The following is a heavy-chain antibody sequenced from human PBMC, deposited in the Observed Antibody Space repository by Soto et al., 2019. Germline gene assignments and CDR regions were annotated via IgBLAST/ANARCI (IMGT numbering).Heavy chain of an antibody. CDR2: ISFDGSNK. CDR3: AKDVGLLVRYYQFTMDV. D-gene: IGHD1-26*01. Sequence: QVQLVESGGGVVQPGRSLRLSCAASTSTFSSYGMHWVRQAPGKGLEWVAIISFDGSNKYYADSVKGRFTISRDNSKNTLYLQMNSLRAEDTAVYYCAKDVGLLVRYYQFTMDVWGQGTTVTVSS. J-gene: IGHJ6*02. CDR1: TSTFSSYG. V-gene: IGHV3-30*18.